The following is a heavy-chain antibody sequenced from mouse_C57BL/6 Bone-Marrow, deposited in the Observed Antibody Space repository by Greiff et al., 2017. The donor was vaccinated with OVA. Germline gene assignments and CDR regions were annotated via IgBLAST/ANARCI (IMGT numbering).Heavy chain of an antibody. CDR1: GFTFSSYG. J-gene: IGHJ1*03. V-gene: IGHV5-6*01. CDR3: ARPPLTGTSWYFDV. D-gene: IGHD4-1*01. Sequence: EVQLVESGGDLVKPGGSLKLSCAASGFTFSSYGMSWVRQTPDKRLEWVATISSGGSYTYYPDSVKGRFTISRDNAKNTLYLQMSSLKSEDTAMYYCARPPLTGTSWYFDVWGTGTTVTVSS. CDR2: ISSGGSYT.